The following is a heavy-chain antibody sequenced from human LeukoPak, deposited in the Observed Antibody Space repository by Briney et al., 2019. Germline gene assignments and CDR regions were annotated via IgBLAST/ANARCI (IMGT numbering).Heavy chain of an antibody. V-gene: IGHV3-7*01. J-gene: IGHJ4*02. CDR3: ARRFDH. CDR1: GFTFSRYW. CDR2: INEDGSEK. Sequence: GSLRLSCAASGFTFSRYWMNWVRQAPGKGLEWVANINEDGSEKYYVDSVKGRFTISRDNAKKSVYLQMDSLRAEDTAMYYCARRFDHWGQGTLVTVSS.